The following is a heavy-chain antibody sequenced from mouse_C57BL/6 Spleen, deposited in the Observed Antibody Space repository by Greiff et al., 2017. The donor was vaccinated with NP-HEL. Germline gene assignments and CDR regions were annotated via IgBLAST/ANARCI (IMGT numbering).Heavy chain of an antibody. Sequence: QVQLQQSGAELVRPGTSVKVSCKASGYAFTNYLIEWVKQRPGQGLEWIGVINPGSGGTNYNEKFKGKATLTADKSSSTAYMQLSSLTSEDSAVYFCAKTAQGFAYWGQGTLVTVSA. D-gene: IGHD3-2*02. J-gene: IGHJ3*01. CDR1: GYAFTNYL. V-gene: IGHV1-54*01. CDR2: INPGSGGT. CDR3: AKTAQGFAY.